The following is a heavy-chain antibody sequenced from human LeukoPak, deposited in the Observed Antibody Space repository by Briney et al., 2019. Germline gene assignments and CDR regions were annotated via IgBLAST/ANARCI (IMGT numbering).Heavy chain of an antibody. CDR2: IYYSGGT. D-gene: IGHD2-2*02. CDR1: GGSISSYY. CDR3: ASIPGY. V-gene: IGHV4-59*01. J-gene: IGHJ4*02. Sequence: SETLSLTCTVSGGSISSYYWSWIRQPPGKGLEWIGHIYYSGGTNYNPSLKSRVTISVDTSKNQFSLKLSSVTAADTAVYYCASIPGYWGQGTLVTVSS.